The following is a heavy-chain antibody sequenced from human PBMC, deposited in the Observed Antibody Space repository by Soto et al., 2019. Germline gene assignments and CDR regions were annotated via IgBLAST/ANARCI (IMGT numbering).Heavy chain of an antibody. V-gene: IGHV3-53*01. CDR3: ARDRSGSYYFDY. J-gene: IGHJ4*02. Sequence: GGSLRLSCAASGFTVSSNYMSWVRQAPGKGLEWVSIIYSGGSTYYADSVKGRFTISRDNSKNTLYLQMNSLRAEDTAVYYCARDRSGSYYFDYWGQGTLVTVSS. CDR1: GFTVSSNY. CDR2: IYSGGST. D-gene: IGHD1-26*01.